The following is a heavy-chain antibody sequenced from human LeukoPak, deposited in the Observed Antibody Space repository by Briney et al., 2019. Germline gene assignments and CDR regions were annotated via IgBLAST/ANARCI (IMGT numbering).Heavy chain of an antibody. V-gene: IGHV4-30-2*01. Sequence: SQTLSLTCAVSGGSLSSGGYSWSWIRQPPGKGLEWIGYIYHSGSTYYNPSLKSRVTISVDRSKNQFSLKLSSVTAADTAVYYCARGAWDDFWSGYPSLPTNYWGQGTLVTVSS. D-gene: IGHD3-3*01. CDR1: GGSLSSGGYS. J-gene: IGHJ4*02. CDR3: ARGAWDDFWSGYPSLPTNY. CDR2: IYHSGST.